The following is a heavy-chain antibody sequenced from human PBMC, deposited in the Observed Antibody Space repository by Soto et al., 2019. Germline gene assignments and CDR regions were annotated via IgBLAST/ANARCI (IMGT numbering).Heavy chain of an antibody. D-gene: IGHD5-12*01. V-gene: IGHV5-51*01. CDR2: IYPGDSDT. J-gene: IGHJ6*02. Sequence: GESLKISCKGSGYSFTSYWIGWVRQMPGKGLEWMGIIYPGDSDTRYSPSFQGQVTISADKSISAAYLQWSSLKASDTAMYYCARVGRVGGYNYNYYYYGMDVWGQGTTVTVSS. CDR1: GYSFTSYW. CDR3: ARVGRVGGYNYNYYYYGMDV.